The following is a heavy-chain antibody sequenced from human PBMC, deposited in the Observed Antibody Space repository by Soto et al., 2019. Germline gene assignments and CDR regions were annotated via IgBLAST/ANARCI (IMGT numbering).Heavy chain of an antibody. D-gene: IGHD6-13*01. J-gene: IGHJ3*02. V-gene: IGHV1-3*01. CDR3: ARERLEDSSGWYRGGRGAFDI. Sequence: QVQLVQSGAEVKKPGASVKVSCKASGYTFTSYAMHWVRQAPGQRLEWMGWINAGKGNTKYSQKFQGRVTITRDTAASTAYMEISSLRSEDTAVYYCARERLEDSSGWYRGGRGAFDIWGQGTMVTVSS. CDR1: GYTFTSYA. CDR2: INAGKGNT.